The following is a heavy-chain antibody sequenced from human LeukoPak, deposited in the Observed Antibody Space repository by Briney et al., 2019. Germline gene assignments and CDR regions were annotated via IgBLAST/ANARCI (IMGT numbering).Heavy chain of an antibody. Sequence: KPSETLSLTCTVSGGSISSSSYYWGWIRQPPGKGLEWIGSIYYSGSTYYNPSLKSRVNISVDTSKNQFSLKLTSVTAADTAVYYCARSQFYGSGSYQGRWFDPWGQGTLVTVPS. CDR3: ARSQFYGSGSYQGRWFDP. J-gene: IGHJ5*02. CDR1: GGSISSSSYY. D-gene: IGHD3-10*01. CDR2: IYYSGST. V-gene: IGHV4-39*07.